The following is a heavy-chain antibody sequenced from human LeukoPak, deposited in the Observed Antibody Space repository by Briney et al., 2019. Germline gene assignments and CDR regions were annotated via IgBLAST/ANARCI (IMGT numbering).Heavy chain of an antibody. CDR2: INPSGGST. J-gene: IGHJ4*02. CDR1: GYTFSEYY. Sequence: ASVKVSCKTSGYTFSEYYIYWVRQAPGQGLEWMGIINPSGGSTSYAQKFQGRVTVTRDTSTSTVYMELSSLRSEDTAVYYCARDFGVYDSSGYYTPSYFDYWGQGTLVTVSS. D-gene: IGHD3-22*01. CDR3: ARDFGVYDSSGYYTPSYFDY. V-gene: IGHV1-46*01.